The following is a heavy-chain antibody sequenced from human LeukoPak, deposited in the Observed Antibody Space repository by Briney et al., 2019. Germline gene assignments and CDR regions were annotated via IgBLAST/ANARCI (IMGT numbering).Heavy chain of an antibody. Sequence: ASVKVSCKASGYTFTGYYMHWVRQAPGQGLEWMGWINPNSGGTNYAQKFQGRVTMTRDTSISTAYMELNRLRSDDTAVYYCARAGPPAYYSYSRDVWGKGPRSPSP. CDR3: ARAGPPAYYSYSRDV. CDR2: INPNSGGT. V-gene: IGHV1-2*02. CDR1: GYTFTGYY. J-gene: IGHJ6*03.